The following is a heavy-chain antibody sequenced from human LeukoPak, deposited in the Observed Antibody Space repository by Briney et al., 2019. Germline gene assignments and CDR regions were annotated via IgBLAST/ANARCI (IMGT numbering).Heavy chain of an antibody. CDR2: IWHDGSHK. V-gene: IGHV3-33*01. J-gene: IGHJ4*02. D-gene: IGHD3-10*01. CDR3: AREIFGPGSYPDF. CDR1: GFSFDTYA. Sequence: GGSLRLSCAASGFSFDTYAIHWVRQAPGQGLEWVALIWHDGSHKFYSNSVRCQFTISRDNSKNTVYLQMNNLRPDDTAVYYCAREIFGPGSYPDFWGQGTLVTVSS.